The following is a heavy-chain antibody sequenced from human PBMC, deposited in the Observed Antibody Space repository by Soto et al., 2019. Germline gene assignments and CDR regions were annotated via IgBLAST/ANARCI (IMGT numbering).Heavy chain of an antibody. CDR3: ARAFNYYDSSGYYGY. Sequence: GGSLRLSCAASGFTFSSYSMNWVRQAPGKGLEWVSSISSSSSYIYYADSVKGRFTISRDNAKNSLYLQMNSLRAEDTAVYYCARAFNYYDSSGYYGYWGQGTLVTVPS. CDR2: ISSSSSYI. J-gene: IGHJ4*02. D-gene: IGHD3-22*01. CDR1: GFTFSSYS. V-gene: IGHV3-21*01.